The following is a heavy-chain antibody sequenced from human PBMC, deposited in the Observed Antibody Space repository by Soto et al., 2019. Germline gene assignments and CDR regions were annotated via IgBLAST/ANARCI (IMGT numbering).Heavy chain of an antibody. J-gene: IGHJ4*02. D-gene: IGHD1-26*01. Sequence: GGSLRLSCAASGFTFSSYAMSWVRQAPGKGLEWVSAISGSGGSTYYADSVKGRFTISRDNSKNTLYLQMNSLRAEDTAVYYCAKDREWELPRGPPFDYWGQGTLVTVSS. CDR3: AKDREWELPRGPPFDY. CDR2: ISGSGGST. V-gene: IGHV3-23*01. CDR1: GFTFSSYA.